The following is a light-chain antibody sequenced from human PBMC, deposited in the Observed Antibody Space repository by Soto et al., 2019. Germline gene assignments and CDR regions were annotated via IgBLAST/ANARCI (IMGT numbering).Light chain of an antibody. Sequence: EVVLTQSPGTLSLSPGERATLSCRASQTISSNYLAWYQQKPGQAPRLLMYVASSRATGIPDRFSGSGSGTDVTLTIGKLEPEDFAVYHCQQYGNPPYTFGQGTKLEIK. V-gene: IGKV3-20*01. CDR3: QQYGNPPYT. CDR1: QTISSNY. J-gene: IGKJ2*01. CDR2: VAS.